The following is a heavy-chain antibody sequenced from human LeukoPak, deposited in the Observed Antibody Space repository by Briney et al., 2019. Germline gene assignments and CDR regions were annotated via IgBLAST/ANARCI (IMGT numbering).Heavy chain of an antibody. D-gene: IGHD6-13*01. CDR3: ASTAGSAWYYFDY. J-gene: IGHJ4*02. V-gene: IGHV3-43*02. CDR2: ISGDGGST. Sequence: GGSLRLSCAASGFTFDDYAMHWVRQAPGKGLEWVSLISGDGGSTYYADSVKGRFTISRDTSKNTLYLQMNTLRAEDTAVYYCASTAGSAWYYFDYRGQGTLVTVSS. CDR1: GFTFDDYA.